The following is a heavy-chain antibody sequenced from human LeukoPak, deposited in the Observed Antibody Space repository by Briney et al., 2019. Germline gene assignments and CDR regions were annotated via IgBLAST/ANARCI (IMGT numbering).Heavy chain of an antibody. V-gene: IGHV3-30*02. CDR3: ATMQWLEGVDWFDP. CDR1: GFIFSNYG. D-gene: IGHD6-19*01. CDR2: IRYDESNK. J-gene: IGHJ5*02. Sequence: SGGSLRLSCAASGFIFSNYGMHWVRQAPGKGLEWVAFIRYDESNKFYADSVKGRFTISRDNSKNILFLQMNSLRAEDTAVYYCATMQWLEGVDWFDPWGQGTLVTASS.